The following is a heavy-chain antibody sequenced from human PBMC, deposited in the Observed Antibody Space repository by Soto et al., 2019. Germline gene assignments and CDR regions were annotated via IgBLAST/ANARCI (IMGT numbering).Heavy chain of an antibody. CDR1: GFTFSSYS. CDR3: ARDGAPSPDSGSYINWFDP. J-gene: IGHJ5*02. CDR2: ISSSSSTI. Sequence: EVQLVESGGGLVQPGGSLRLSCAASGFTFSSYSMNWVRQAPGKGLEWVSYISSSSSTIYYADSVKGRFTISRDNAKNSLYLQMNSLRAEDTAVYYCARDGAPSPDSGSYINWFDPWGQGTLVTVSS. D-gene: IGHD1-26*01. V-gene: IGHV3-48*01.